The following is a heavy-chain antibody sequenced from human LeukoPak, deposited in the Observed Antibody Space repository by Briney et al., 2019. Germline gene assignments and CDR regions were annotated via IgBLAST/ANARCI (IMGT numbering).Heavy chain of an antibody. CDR2: INHSGST. CDR3: ARGPNLGWPDAEYFQH. Sequence: SETLSLTCAVHGGSFSGYYWSWIRQPPGKGLEWIGEINHSGSTNYNPSLKSRVTISVDTSKNQFSPKLSSVTAADTAVYYCARGPNLGWPDAEYFQHWGQGTLVTVSS. CDR1: GGSFSGYY. V-gene: IGHV4-34*01. J-gene: IGHJ1*01. D-gene: IGHD6-19*01.